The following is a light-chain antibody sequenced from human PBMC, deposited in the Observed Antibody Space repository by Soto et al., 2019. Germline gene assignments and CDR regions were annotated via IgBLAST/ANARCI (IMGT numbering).Light chain of an antibody. V-gene: IGLV3-1*01. CDR2: EDI. Sequence: SSELTQPPSVSVSPGQTASIPCSGDKLGDKYVCWYQQKPGQSPVLLIYEDIKRPSGIPERFSGSNSGNTATLAISGTQATDEADYYCQAWDSRVVVFGGGTKVTVL. CDR3: QAWDSRVVV. J-gene: IGLJ2*01. CDR1: KLGDKY.